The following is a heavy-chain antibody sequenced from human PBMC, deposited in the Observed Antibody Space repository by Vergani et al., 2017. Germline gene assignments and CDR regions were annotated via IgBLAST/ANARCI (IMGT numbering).Heavy chain of an antibody. CDR1: GYTFTSYG. Sequence: QVQLVQSGAEVKKPGASVKVSCKASGYTFTSYGISWVRQAPGQGLEWMGWISAYNGNTNYAQKLQGRVTMTTDTSTSTAYMELRSLRSDDTAVYYWARGNVVGGSSSWYPYWYFDLWGRGTLVTVSS. J-gene: IGHJ2*01. V-gene: IGHV1-18*01. D-gene: IGHD6-13*01. CDR3: ARGNVVGGSSSWYPYWYFDL. CDR2: ISAYNGNT.